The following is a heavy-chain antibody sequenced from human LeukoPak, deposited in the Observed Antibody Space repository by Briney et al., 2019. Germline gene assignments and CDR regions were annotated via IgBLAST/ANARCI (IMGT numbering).Heavy chain of an antibody. V-gene: IGHV3-23*01. CDR2: ISGSGGST. Sequence: GGSLRLSCAASGFTFSSYAMSWARQAPGKGPEWVSAISGSGGSTYYADSVKGRFTISRDNSKNTLYLQMNSLRAEDTAVYYCATRSSGWYETAHFQHWGQGTLVTVSS. CDR3: ATRSSGWYETAHFQH. CDR1: GFTFSSYA. D-gene: IGHD6-19*01. J-gene: IGHJ1*01.